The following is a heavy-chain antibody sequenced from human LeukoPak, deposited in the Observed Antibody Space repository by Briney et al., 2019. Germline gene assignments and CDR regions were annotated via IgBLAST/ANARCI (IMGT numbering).Heavy chain of an antibody. Sequence: GGSLRLSCAASGFTFGSYAMSWVRQAPGKGLEWVSAISGSGSSTYYADSAKGRFTISRDNSKNTLYLQMNSLRAEDTAVYYCAKDKGWGYSAYDCYGMDVWGQGTTVTVSS. D-gene: IGHD1-26*01. CDR3: AKDKGWGYSAYDCYGMDV. CDR2: ISGSGSST. V-gene: IGHV3-23*01. CDR1: GFTFGSYA. J-gene: IGHJ6*02.